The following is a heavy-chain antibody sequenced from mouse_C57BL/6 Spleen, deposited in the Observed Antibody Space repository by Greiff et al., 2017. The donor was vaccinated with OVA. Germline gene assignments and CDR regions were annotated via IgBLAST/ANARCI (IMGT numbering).Heavy chain of an antibody. CDR3: ARWGSNYRYFDV. CDR1: GYAFSSYW. Sequence: VKLMESGAELVKPGASVKISCKASGYAFSSYWMNWVKQRPGKGLEWIGQIYPGDGDTNYNGKFKGKATLTADKSSSTAYMQLSSLTSEDSAVYFCARWGSNYRYFDVWGTGTTVTVSS. V-gene: IGHV1-80*01. D-gene: IGHD2-5*01. J-gene: IGHJ1*03. CDR2: IYPGDGDT.